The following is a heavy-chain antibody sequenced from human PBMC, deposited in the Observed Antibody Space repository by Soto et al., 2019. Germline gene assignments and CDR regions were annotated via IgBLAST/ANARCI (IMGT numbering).Heavy chain of an antibody. D-gene: IGHD3-9*01. CDR1: GGSFSGYY. CDR2: INHSGST. CDR3: ARTRPMYFDWLSYNWFDP. J-gene: IGHJ5*02. Sequence: PSETLSLTCAVYGGSFSGYYWSWIRQPPGKGLEWIGEINHSGSTNYNPSLKSRVTISVDTSKNQFSLKLSSVTAADTAVYYCARTRPMYFDWLSYNWFDPRGQGTLVTVSS. V-gene: IGHV4-34*01.